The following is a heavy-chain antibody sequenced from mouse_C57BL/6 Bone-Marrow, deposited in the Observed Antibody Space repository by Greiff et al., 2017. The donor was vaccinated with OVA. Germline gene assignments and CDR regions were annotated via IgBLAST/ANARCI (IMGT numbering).Heavy chain of an antibody. D-gene: IGHD2-3*01. Sequence: QVQLQQPGAELVMPGASVKLSCKASGYTFTSYWLHWVKQRPGQGLEWIGELDPSDSYTNYNQKFKGKSTLTVDKSSSTAYMQLSSLTSEDSAVYYCARRGYYSYWYFDVWGTGTTVTVSS. J-gene: IGHJ1*03. CDR3: ARRGYYSYWYFDV. V-gene: IGHV1-69*01. CDR2: LDPSDSYT. CDR1: GYTFTSYW.